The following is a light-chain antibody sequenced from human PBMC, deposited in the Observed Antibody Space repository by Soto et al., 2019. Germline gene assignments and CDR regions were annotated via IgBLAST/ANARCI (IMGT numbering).Light chain of an antibody. V-gene: IGLV2-14*01. CDR2: EVS. J-gene: IGLJ1*01. CDR1: RTDVGGYNF. CDR3: CSYVSSKTYV. Sequence: QSFLTQHASVSGSPGQSITISCTGTRTDVGGYNFVSWYQQHPGKAPKLIIYEVSNRPSGVSNRFSGSKSDNTASLTISGLQAEDEADYYCCSYVSSKTYVFGTGTKVTVL.